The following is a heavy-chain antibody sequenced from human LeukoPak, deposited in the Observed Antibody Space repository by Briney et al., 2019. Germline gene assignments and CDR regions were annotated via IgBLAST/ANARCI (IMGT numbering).Heavy chain of an antibody. D-gene: IGHD3-3*01. CDR3: ARGTRITIFGVDY. CDR2: INTDGRIT. CDR1: GFTFSSYW. V-gene: IGHV3-74*01. J-gene: IGHJ4*02. Sequence: GGSLRLSCAASGFTFSSYWMHWVRQAPGKGLVWVSRINTDGRITNYADSVKGRFTISRDNAKNSLYLQMNSLRAEDTAVYYCARGTRITIFGVDYWGQGTLVTVSS.